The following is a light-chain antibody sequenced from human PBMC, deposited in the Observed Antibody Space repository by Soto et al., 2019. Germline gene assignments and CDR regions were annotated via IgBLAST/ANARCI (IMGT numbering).Light chain of an antibody. J-gene: IGLJ2*01. CDR3: QSYDSSLSGVV. CDR1: SSNIGAGSD. Sequence: QSVLTQPPSLSGAPGQRGTISCTGTSSNIGAGSDVHWYQQLPGTAPKLLIYGNSNRPSGVPDRFSGSKSGTSASLAITGLQAEDEADYYCQSYDSSLSGVVFGGGTKLTVL. CDR2: GNS. V-gene: IGLV1-40*01.